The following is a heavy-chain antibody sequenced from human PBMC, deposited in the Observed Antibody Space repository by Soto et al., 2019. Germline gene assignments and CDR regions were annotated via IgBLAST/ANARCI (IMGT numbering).Heavy chain of an antibody. CDR2: SYYSGST. Sequence: QVQLQESGPGLVKPSETLSLTCTVSGGSISSCYWSWIRQPPGPGLEWVGYSYYSGSTNYNPSLKSRVTISVDTSKNQLSLKLSSVTAADTAVYYCARRYGYYFDYWGQGTLVSVSS. D-gene: IGHD4-17*01. CDR1: GGSISSCY. CDR3: ARRYGYYFDY. J-gene: IGHJ4*02. V-gene: IGHV4-59*08.